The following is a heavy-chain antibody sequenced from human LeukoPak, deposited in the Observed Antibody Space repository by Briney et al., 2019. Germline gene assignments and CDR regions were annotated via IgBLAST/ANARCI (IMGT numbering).Heavy chain of an antibody. Sequence: ASVKVSCKASGYTFTSYGISWVRQAPAQGLEWMGWISAYNGNTNYAQKLQGRVTMTTDTSTSTAYMELRSLRSDDTAVYYCARAGGPRVPAAISIGEAFDYWGQGTLVTVSS. D-gene: IGHD2-2*01. CDR1: GYTFTSYG. CDR3: ARAGGPRVPAAISIGEAFDY. V-gene: IGHV1-18*01. J-gene: IGHJ4*02. CDR2: ISAYNGNT.